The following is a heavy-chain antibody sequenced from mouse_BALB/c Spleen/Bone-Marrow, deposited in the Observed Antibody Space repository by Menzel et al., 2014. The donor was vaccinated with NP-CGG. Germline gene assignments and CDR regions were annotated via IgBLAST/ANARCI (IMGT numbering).Heavy chain of an antibody. CDR1: GFNIKDTY. CDR2: IDPANGNT. J-gene: IGHJ3*01. CDR3: ARWGITTGFAY. D-gene: IGHD2-4*01. Sequence: EVKLQESGAELVKPGASVKLSCTAPGFNIKDTYMHWVKQRPEQGLEWIGRIDPANGNTKYDPKFQGKATITAGTSSNTAYLQLSSLTSEDTAVYYCARWGITTGFAYWGQGTLVTVSA. V-gene: IGHV14-3*02.